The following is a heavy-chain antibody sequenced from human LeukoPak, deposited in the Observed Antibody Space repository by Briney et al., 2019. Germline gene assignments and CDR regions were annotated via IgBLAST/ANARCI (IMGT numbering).Heavy chain of an antibody. Sequence: GRSLRLSCTASGFTFSSHGMHWVRQAPGKGLEWVAVVSDDGRNKYYEDSVKGRFTISRDNSKNTLYFQMDSLRAEDTAVYYCARDFSNNWSLDYWGQGTLVTVSS. D-gene: IGHD5-24*01. J-gene: IGHJ4*02. CDR3: ARDFSNNWSLDY. V-gene: IGHV3-30*03. CDR1: GFTFSSHG. CDR2: VSDDGRNK.